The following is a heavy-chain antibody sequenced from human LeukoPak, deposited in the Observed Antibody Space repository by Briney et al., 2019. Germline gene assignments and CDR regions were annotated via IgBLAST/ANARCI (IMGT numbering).Heavy chain of an antibody. J-gene: IGHJ3*02. CDR3: ARGELEDSGYEGAFDI. CDR2: IYYSGST. V-gene: IGHV4-30-4*01. Sequence: SETLSLTCTVSGGSISSSSYYWSWIRQPPGKGLEWIGYIYYSGSTYYNPSLKSRVTISVDTSKNQFSLKLSSVTAADTAVYYCARGELEDSGYEGAFDIWGQGTMVTVSS. D-gene: IGHD5-12*01. CDR1: GGSISSSSYY.